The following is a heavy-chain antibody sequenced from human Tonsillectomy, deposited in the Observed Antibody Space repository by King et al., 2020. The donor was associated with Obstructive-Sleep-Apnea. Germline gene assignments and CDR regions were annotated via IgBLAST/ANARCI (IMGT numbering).Heavy chain of an antibody. CDR2: INHSGST. CDR1: GGSFSGYY. J-gene: IGHJ6*02. D-gene: IGHD3-10*01. Sequence: VQLQQWGAGLLKPSETLSLTCAVYGGSFSGYYWSWIRQPPGKGLEWIGEINHSGSTNYNPSLKSRVTISVDTSKNQFSLKLSSVTAADTAVYYCARGGVLLWFGESYYYGMDVWGQGTTVTVSS. V-gene: IGHV4-34*01. CDR3: ARGGVLLWFGESYYYGMDV.